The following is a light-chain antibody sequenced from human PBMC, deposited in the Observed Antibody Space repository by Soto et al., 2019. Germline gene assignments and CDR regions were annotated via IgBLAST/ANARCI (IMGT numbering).Light chain of an antibody. Sequence: DIQMTQSPSSLSASVGDRVTITCQASQAINDYLTWYQQKPGKAPKLLIYEASNLETGVPSRFSGSGSGTHFTFTISSLQPEDSAPYYCQQYDNLPITFGQGTRLEIK. V-gene: IGKV1-33*01. CDR2: EAS. CDR3: QQYDNLPIT. CDR1: QAINDY. J-gene: IGKJ5*01.